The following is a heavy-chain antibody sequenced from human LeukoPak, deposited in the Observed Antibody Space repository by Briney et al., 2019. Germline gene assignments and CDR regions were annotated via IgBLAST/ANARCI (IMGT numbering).Heavy chain of an antibody. CDR3: ATAGYCSGGSCSDYYYYGMDV. CDR1: GFTFSDYY. CDR2: ISSSSSYT. V-gene: IGHV3-11*06. J-gene: IGHJ6*04. Sequence: GGSLRLSCAASGFTFSDYYMSWIRQAPGKGLEWVSYISSSSSYTNYADSVKGRFTNSRDNAKNSLYLQMNSLRAEDTAVYYCATAGYCSGGSCSDYYYYGMDVWGKGTTVTVSS. D-gene: IGHD2-15*01.